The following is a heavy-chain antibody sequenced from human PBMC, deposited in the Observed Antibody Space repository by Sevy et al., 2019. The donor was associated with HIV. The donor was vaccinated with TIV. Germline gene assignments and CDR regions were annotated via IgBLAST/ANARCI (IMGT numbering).Heavy chain of an antibody. CDR2: IIPIFGTA. Sequence: ASVKVSCKASGGTFSSYAISWVRQAPGQGLEWMGGIIPIFGTANYAQKFQGRVTITAYESTSTAYMELSSIRSEDMALYYGARACSGGSSDPLGRFDYDYYGMDVWGQGTTVTVSS. J-gene: IGHJ6*02. V-gene: IGHV1-69*13. CDR3: ARACSGGSSDPLGRFDYDYYGMDV. CDR1: GGTFSSYA. D-gene: IGHD2-15*01.